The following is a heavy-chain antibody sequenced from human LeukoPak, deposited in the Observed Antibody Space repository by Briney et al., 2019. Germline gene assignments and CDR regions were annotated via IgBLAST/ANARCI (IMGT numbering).Heavy chain of an antibody. CDR2: TYYRSKWYN. D-gene: IGHD6-6*01. CDR3: ATGSSSDYYYYYMDV. CDR1: RDSVSSNSAA. V-gene: IGHV6-1*01. J-gene: IGHJ6*03. Sequence: SQTLSLTCAISRDSVSSNSAAWHWIRQSPSRGLEWLERTYYRSKWYNDYAVSVKRRITINPDTSKNQFSLQLNSVTPEDTAVYYCATGSSSDYYYYYMDVWGKGTTVTVSS.